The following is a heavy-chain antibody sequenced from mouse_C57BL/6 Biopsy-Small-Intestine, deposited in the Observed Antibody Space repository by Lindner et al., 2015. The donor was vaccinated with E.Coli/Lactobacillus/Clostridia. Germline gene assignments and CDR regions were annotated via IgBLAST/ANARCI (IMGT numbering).Heavy chain of an antibody. Sequence: VQLQESGADLVKPGASVKLSCTASGFNIKDYYMHWVKQRTEQGLEWIGRIDPEDGETKYAPKFQGKATITVDTSSNTAYLQLGSLTSEDTAVYYCVRPSDYSDSSQYYFAYWGQGTTLAVSS. CDR1: GFNIKDYY. J-gene: IGHJ2*01. D-gene: IGHD1-1*01. CDR3: VRPSDYSDSSQYYFAY. V-gene: IGHV14-2*01. CDR2: IDPEDGET.